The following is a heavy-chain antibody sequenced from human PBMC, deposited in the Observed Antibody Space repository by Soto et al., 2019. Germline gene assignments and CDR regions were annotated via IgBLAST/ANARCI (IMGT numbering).Heavy chain of an antibody. Sequence: EVQLVESGGGLIQPGGSLRLSCAASGFTVSSNYMSWVRQAPGKGLEWVSVIYSGGSTYYAGSVKGRFTISRDNSKNTLYLQMNSLRAEDTVVHYCARVGVYYDSSGYYLDYWGQGTLVTVSS. CDR1: GFTVSSNY. CDR2: IYSGGST. J-gene: IGHJ4*02. V-gene: IGHV3-53*01. D-gene: IGHD3-22*01. CDR3: ARVGVYYDSSGYYLDY.